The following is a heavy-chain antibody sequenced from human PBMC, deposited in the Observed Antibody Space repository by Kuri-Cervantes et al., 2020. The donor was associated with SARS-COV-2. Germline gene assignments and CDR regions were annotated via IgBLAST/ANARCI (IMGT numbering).Heavy chain of an antibody. J-gene: IGHJ3*02. Sequence: SVKVSCKAPETTFPNYDINWVRQATGQGLEWMGGIIPIFGTANYAQKFQGRVTITTDESTSTAYMELSSLRSEDTAVYYCAREAPGGPMGGFHDAFDIWGQGTMVTVSS. V-gene: IGHV1-69*05. CDR2: IIPIFGTA. CDR1: ETTFPNYD. CDR3: AREAPGGPMGGFHDAFDI. D-gene: IGHD3-10*01.